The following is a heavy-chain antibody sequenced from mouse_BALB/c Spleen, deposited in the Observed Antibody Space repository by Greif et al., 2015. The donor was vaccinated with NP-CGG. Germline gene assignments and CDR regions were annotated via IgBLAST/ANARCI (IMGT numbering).Heavy chain of an antibody. J-gene: IGHJ2*01. CDR1: GYAFSSYW. D-gene: IGHD2-1*01. Sequence: QVQLQQSGAELVRPGSSVKISCKASGYAFSSYWMNRVKQRPGQGFEWIGQIYPGDGDTNYNGKFKGKATLTADKSSSTAYMQLSSLTSEDSAVYFCARVGNYYFDYWGQGTTLTVSS. V-gene: IGHV1-80*01. CDR2: IYPGDGDT. CDR3: ARVGNYYFDY.